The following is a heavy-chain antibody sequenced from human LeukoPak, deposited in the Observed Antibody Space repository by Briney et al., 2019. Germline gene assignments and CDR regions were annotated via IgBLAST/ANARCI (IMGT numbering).Heavy chain of an antibody. CDR2: IWYDGSNK. V-gene: IGHV3-33*01. Sequence: GVSLRRSCAASGFTFSNYGLHWVRQAPGKGLEWVAIIWYDGSNKYYGDSVRGRFTISRDNSNNTLYLQMNSLRAEDTAVYYCAAISYLAFDIWGQGTVVTVSS. D-gene: IGHD2/OR15-2a*01. CDR1: GFTFSNYG. J-gene: IGHJ3*02. CDR3: AAISYLAFDI.